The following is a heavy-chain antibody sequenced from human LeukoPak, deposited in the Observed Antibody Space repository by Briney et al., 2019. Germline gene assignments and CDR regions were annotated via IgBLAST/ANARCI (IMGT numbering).Heavy chain of an antibody. Sequence: PGGSLRLSCAASGFTFSSYAMSWVRQAPGKGLEWVSAISGSGGSTYYADSVKGRFTISRDNSKNTLYLQMNSLRAEDMAVYYCATRLGCSSTSCPHYWDYYYMDVWGKGTTVTVSS. V-gene: IGHV3-23*01. CDR2: ISGSGGST. CDR3: ATRLGCSSTSCPHYWDYYYMDV. D-gene: IGHD2-2*01. CDR1: GFTFSSYA. J-gene: IGHJ6*03.